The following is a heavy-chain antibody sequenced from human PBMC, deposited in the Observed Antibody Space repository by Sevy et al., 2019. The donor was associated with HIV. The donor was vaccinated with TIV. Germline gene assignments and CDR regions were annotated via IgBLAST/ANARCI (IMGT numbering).Heavy chain of an antibody. Sequence: GGSLRLSCAASGFNFDDYGMSWVRQAPGKGLEWVSSINWNGASRGYTASVKGRFTISRDNAKNSLYLQMNSLRAEDRALYYCAVHSIGADDDYWGQGTLVTVSS. J-gene: IGHJ4*02. CDR1: GFNFDDYG. CDR3: AVHSIGADDDY. CDR2: INWNGASR. D-gene: IGHD6-6*01. V-gene: IGHV3-20*04.